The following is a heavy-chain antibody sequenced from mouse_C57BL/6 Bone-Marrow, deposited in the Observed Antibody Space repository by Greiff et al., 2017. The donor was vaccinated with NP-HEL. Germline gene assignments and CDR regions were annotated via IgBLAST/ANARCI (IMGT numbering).Heavy chain of an antibody. Sequence: QVQLKQSGAELVKPGASVKLSCKASGYTFTEYTIHWVKQRSGQGLEWIGWFYPGSGSIKYNEKFKDKATLTADKSSSTVYMELSRLTSEDSAVYFCARHERYYYGSSYGGYFDVWGTGTTVTVSS. CDR3: ARHERYYYGSSYGGYFDV. V-gene: IGHV1-62-2*01. CDR1: GYTFTEYT. D-gene: IGHD1-1*01. J-gene: IGHJ1*03. CDR2: FYPGSGSI.